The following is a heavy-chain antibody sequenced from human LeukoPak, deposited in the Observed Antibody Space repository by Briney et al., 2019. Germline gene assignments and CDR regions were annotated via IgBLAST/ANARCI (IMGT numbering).Heavy chain of an antibody. CDR3: ARGHRNTMVRGVIRYYYMDV. Sequence: GRSLRLSCAASGFTFSSYAMHWVRQAPGKGLEWVAVISYDGSNKYYADSVKGRFTISRDNSKNTLYLQMNSLRAEDTAVYYCARGHRNTMVRGVIRYYYMDVWGKGTTVTISS. D-gene: IGHD3-10*01. CDR2: ISYDGSNK. V-gene: IGHV3-30*14. J-gene: IGHJ6*03. CDR1: GFTFSSYA.